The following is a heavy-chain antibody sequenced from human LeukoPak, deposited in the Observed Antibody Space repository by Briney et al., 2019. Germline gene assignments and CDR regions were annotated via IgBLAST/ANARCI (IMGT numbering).Heavy chain of an antibody. CDR2: ITSGGRAI. J-gene: IGHJ4*02. CDR3: MSDIVASSGDF. D-gene: IGHD5-12*01. V-gene: IGHV3-11*01. CDR1: GFTFSDFY. Sequence: GGSLRLSCAASGFTFSDFYMSWIRQAPGKGLEWVSYITSGGRAIYYADVVQGRFTNSRDNARNSLYLQMNGLRAEDTAVYYCMSDIVASSGDFWGQGTLVTVSS.